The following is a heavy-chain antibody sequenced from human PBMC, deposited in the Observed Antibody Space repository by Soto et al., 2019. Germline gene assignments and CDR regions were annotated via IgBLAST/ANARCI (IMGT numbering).Heavy chain of an antibody. D-gene: IGHD3-10*01. CDR3: VSVWFAENNWFDP. CDR2: ICHSGNT. CDR1: GGSISIGGYC. J-gene: IGHJ5*02. V-gene: IGHV4-30-2*01. Sequence: PSETLSLTCTVSGGSISIGGYCWSWIRQPPGKGLEWIGYICHSGNTYYNPSLKSRVTTSLDRSKNQLSLNLSSVTAADTAVYYCVSVWFAENNWFDPWGQGTLVTVS.